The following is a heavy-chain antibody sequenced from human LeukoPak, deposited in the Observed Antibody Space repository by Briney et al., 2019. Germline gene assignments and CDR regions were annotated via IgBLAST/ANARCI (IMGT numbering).Heavy chain of an antibody. CDR2: IYYSGST. V-gene: IGHV4-59*01. CDR3: ARGLAGSRHFDY. Sequence: SETLSLTCTVSGGSISSYYWSWLRQPPGKGLEWIGYIYYSGSTNYNPSLKSRVTISVDTSKNQFSLKLSSVTAADTAVYYCARGLAGSRHFDYWGQGTLVTVSS. J-gene: IGHJ4*02. D-gene: IGHD3-10*01. CDR1: GGSISSYY.